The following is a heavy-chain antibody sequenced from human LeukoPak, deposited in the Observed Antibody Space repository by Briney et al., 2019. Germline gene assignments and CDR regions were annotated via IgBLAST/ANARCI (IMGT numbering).Heavy chain of an antibody. V-gene: IGHV1-69*13. CDR3: ARRGILTGFLFDY. D-gene: IGHD3-9*01. CDR2: IIPIFGTA. CDR1: GGTFSSYA. J-gene: IGHJ4*02. Sequence: GASVKVSCKASGGTFSSYAISWVRQAPGQGLEWMGGIIPIFGTANYAQKFQGRVTITADESTITAYMELSSLRSEDTAVYDCARRGILTGFLFDYWGQGTLVTVSS.